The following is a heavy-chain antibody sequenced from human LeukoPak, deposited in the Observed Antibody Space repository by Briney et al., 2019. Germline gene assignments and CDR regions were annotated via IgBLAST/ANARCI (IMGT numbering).Heavy chain of an antibody. CDR2: IYYSGST. V-gene: IGHV4-59*12. CDR1: GGSISSYY. J-gene: IGHJ4*02. Sequence: SETLSLTCTVSGGSISSYYWSWIRQPPGKGLEWIGYIYYSGSTNYNPSLKSRVTISVDTSKNQFSLKLSSVTAADTAVYYCGREPLGYCSGGSCYPIDYWGQGTLVTVSS. D-gene: IGHD2-15*01. CDR3: GREPLGYCSGGSCYPIDY.